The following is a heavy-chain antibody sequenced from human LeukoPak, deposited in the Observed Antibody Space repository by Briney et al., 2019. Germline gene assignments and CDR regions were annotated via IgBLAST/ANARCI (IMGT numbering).Heavy chain of an antibody. D-gene: IGHD5-18*01. J-gene: IGHJ6*02. CDR1: GGSISSSSYD. V-gene: IGHV4-39*01. CDR2: IYYSGST. CDR3: ARDTGLYYGMDV. Sequence: SETLSLTCTVSGGSISSSSYDWGWIRQPPGKGLEWIGSIYYSGSTYYNPSLKSRVTISVDTSKNQFSLKLSSVTAADTAVYYCARDTGLYYGMDVWGQGTTVTVSS.